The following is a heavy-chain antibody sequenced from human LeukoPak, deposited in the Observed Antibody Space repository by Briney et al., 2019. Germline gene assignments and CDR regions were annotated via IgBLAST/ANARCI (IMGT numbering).Heavy chain of an antibody. D-gene: IGHD6-13*01. CDR1: GYTFTSYA. J-gene: IGHJ6*02. CDR3: AIAAGGYYYGMDV. V-gene: IGHV1-3*01. CDR2: INAGNGNT. Sequence: ASVKVSCKASGYTFTSYAMHWVRQAPGQRLEWMGWINAGNGNTKNSQKFQGRVTITRDTSASTAYMELSSLGSEDTAVYYCAIAAGGYYYGMDVWGQGTTVTVSS.